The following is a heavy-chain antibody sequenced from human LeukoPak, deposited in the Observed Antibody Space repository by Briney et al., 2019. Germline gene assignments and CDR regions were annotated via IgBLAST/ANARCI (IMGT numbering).Heavy chain of an antibody. D-gene: IGHD6-19*01. CDR2: IYYSGST. Sequence: SETLSLTCTVSGDSISSSSYYWGWIRQPPGKGLEWIRSIYYSGSTYYNPSLKSRVTISVDTSKNQFSLKLSSVTAADTAVYYCARHSYSSGWAKYNWFDPWGQGTLVTVSS. V-gene: IGHV4-39*01. CDR3: ARHSYSSGWAKYNWFDP. CDR1: GDSISSSSYY. J-gene: IGHJ5*02.